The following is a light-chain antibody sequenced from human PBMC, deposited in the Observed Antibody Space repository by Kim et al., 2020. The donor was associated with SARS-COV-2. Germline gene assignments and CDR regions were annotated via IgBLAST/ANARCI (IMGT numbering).Light chain of an antibody. V-gene: IGLV4-60*03. Sequence: QLVLTQSSSASASLGSSVKVTCTLSNGHSSYTIAWHQQQPGKAPRYLMKVDRSGSYNQGSGVSDRFSGSSSGADRYLTISNLLSEDEADYYCETWDSNTRVFGGGTQLTVL. CDR3: ETWDSNTRV. CDR1: NGHSSYT. J-gene: IGLJ3*02. CDR2: VDRSGSY.